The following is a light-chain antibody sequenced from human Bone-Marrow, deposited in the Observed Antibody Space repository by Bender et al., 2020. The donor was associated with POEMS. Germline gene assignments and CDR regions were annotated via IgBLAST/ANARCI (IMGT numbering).Light chain of an antibody. CDR3: CSYAGSTTWV. V-gene: IGLV2-23*02. CDR1: SGDVGDYNL. J-gene: IGLJ3*02. Sequence: QSALAQPRSVSGSPGQSITISCTGTSGDVGDYNLVSWYQQHPGKAPRLMIYDVGERPSGVSNRFSGSKSGNTASLTISGLQAEDGAEYYCCSYAGSTTWVFGGGTKLTVL. CDR2: DVG.